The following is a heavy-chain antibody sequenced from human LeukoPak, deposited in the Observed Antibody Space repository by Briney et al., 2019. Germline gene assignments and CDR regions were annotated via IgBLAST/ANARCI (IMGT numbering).Heavy chain of an antibody. CDR3: AKDSGSYLAQYYFDY. Sequence: GGSLRLSCAASGFTFSSYAMSWVRQAPGKGLEWVAVISYDGSNKYYADSVKGRLTISRDNSKNTLYLQMNSLRAEDTAVYYCAKDSGSYLAQYYFDYWGQGTLVTVSS. CDR2: ISYDGSNK. CDR1: GFTFSSYA. J-gene: IGHJ4*02. D-gene: IGHD1-26*01. V-gene: IGHV3-30*18.